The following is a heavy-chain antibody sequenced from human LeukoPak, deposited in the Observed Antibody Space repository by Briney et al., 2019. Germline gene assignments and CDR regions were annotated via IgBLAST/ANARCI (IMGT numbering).Heavy chain of an antibody. CDR3: ARGITRRRTFDI. J-gene: IGHJ3*02. V-gene: IGHV4-39*07. Sequence: SETLSLTCTVSGGFISSNSAYWSWIRQPPGKALEWIGNIYYSGTTYYNPSLKSRITISVDTSKNQFSLKLSSVTAADTALYYCARGITRRRTFDIWGQGTMVTVSS. CDR1: GGFISSNSAY. CDR2: IYYSGTT. D-gene: IGHD3-10*01.